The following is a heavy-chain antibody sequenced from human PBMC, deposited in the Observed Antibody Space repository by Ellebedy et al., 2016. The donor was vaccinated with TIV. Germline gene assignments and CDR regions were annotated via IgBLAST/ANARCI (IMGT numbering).Heavy chain of an antibody. CDR2: ISAYNGNT. J-gene: IGHJ4*02. CDR1: GYTFTSYG. CDR3: ARDSSGLPPGY. Sequence: ASVKVSCXASGYTFTSYGISWVRQAPGQGLEWMGWISAYNGNTNYAQKLQGRVTMTTDTSTSTAYMELRSLRSDDTAAYYCARDSSGLPPGYWGQGTLVTVSS. V-gene: IGHV1-18*01. D-gene: IGHD2-15*01.